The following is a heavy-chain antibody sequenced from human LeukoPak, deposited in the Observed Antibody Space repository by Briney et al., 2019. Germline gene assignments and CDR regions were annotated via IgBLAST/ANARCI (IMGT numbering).Heavy chain of an antibody. CDR1: GFTLSSAW. Sequence: GGSLRLSCAASGFTLSSAWMSWVRQAPGKGLEWVSALSGSGGRSTYYADSVKGRFTISRDNSKNTLYLQMNSLRVEDTAVYYCAKGYSYGAYYYYGIDVWGQGTTVTVSS. D-gene: IGHD5-18*01. CDR2: LSGSGGRST. CDR3: AKGYSYGAYYYYGIDV. V-gene: IGHV3-23*01. J-gene: IGHJ6*02.